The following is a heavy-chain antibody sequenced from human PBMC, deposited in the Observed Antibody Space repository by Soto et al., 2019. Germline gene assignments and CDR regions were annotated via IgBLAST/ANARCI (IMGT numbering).Heavy chain of an antibody. CDR3: ARGGQYYDSSGYSDY. V-gene: IGHV3-13*01. D-gene: IGHD3-22*01. CDR2: IGTAGDT. CDR1: GFNFSSHD. Sequence: EVQLVESGGGLVQPGGSLRLSCAASGFNFSSHDMHWVRQATGKGLEWVSVIGTAGDTYYPGSVKGRFTISRENAKNSLDLQMNSLRAEDTAVYYCARGGQYYDSSGYSDYWGQGTLVTVSS. J-gene: IGHJ4*02.